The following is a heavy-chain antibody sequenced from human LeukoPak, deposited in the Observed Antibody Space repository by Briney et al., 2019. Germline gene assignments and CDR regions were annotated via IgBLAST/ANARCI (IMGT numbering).Heavy chain of an antibody. J-gene: IGHJ3*02. CDR2: INSDGSST. V-gene: IGHV3-74*01. Sequence: GRSLRLSCAASGFTFSSYWMHWVRQAPGKGLVWVSRINSDGSSTSYADSVKGRFTISRDNAKNTLYLQMNSLRGEDTAVYYCASEGTVTTDAFDIWGQGTMVTVSS. D-gene: IGHD4-17*01. CDR3: ASEGTVTTDAFDI. CDR1: GFTFSSYW.